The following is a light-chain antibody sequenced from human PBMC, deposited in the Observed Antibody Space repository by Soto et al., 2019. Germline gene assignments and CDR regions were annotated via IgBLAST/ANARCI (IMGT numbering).Light chain of an antibody. CDR1: QDISNY. CDR2: SAS. Sequence: DIQMTQSPSSLSASVGDRVTITCRASQDISNYLAWFHQKPGKAPKLLIYSASSLQSGVPSRFSGRGSGTIFTLTISSLQPEDFASYYCQQASSFPLTFGGGTQVEIK. CDR3: QQASSFPLT. J-gene: IGKJ4*01. V-gene: IGKV1-12*01.